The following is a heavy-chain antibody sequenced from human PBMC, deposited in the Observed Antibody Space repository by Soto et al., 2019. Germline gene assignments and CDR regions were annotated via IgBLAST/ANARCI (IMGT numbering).Heavy chain of an antibody. J-gene: IGHJ5*02. CDR1: GGSISGSY. V-gene: IGHV4-4*07. D-gene: IGHD1-26*01. CDR2: IYTSGST. CDR3: ARGIYSKVGATIWFDP. Sequence: SETLSLTCSVSGGSISGSYWSWIRQPAGKGLEWIGRIYTSGSTNYNPSLKSRVTMSVDTSKNRFSLKLSSVTAADTAVYYCARGIYSKVGATIWFDPWGQGTLVTVS.